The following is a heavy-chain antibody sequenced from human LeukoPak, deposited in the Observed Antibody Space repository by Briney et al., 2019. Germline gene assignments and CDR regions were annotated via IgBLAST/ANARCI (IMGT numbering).Heavy chain of an antibody. D-gene: IGHD3-22*01. CDR3: AKNYYSDTSAYFRYAFDI. V-gene: IGHV3-30*02. CDR2: IRYDGTNE. CDR1: GFTLNNYG. J-gene: IGHJ3*02. Sequence: GGSLRLSCAASGFTLNNYGIHWVRQAPGKGLEWVAFIRYDGTNEYYADSVKGRFTISRDNSKNTLYLEMDSLRAEDTAVYYCAKNYYSDTSAYFRYAFDIWGQGTMVAVSS.